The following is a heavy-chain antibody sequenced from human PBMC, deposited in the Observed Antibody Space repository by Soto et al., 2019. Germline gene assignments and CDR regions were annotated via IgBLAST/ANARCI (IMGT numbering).Heavy chain of an antibody. V-gene: IGHV3-74*01. J-gene: IGHJ4*02. Sequence: EVELVESGGGLVQPGGSLRLSCAASGFPLGSYWMHWVRQAPGKGLVWVSRLSGDGTGTRYADFVKGRFTISGDNAKNTLYLDMNSLGPDDTAVYYCVRGGGGGSFDQWGQGTLVTVSS. CDR1: GFPLGSYW. CDR3: VRGGGGGSFDQ. CDR2: LSGDGTGT. D-gene: IGHD2-15*01.